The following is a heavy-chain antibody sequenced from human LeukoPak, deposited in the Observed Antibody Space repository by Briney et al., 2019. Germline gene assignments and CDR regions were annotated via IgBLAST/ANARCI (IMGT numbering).Heavy chain of an antibody. CDR1: GGSISIYY. Sequence: SETLSLTCTVSGGSISIYYWSWIRQPPGKGLEWIGYIYYSGSTNYNPSLKSRVTISVDTSKNQFSLKLSSVTAADTPVYYCAISSIAVTHDAFEIWGQGTMVTVSS. J-gene: IGHJ3*02. CDR3: AISSIAVTHDAFEI. V-gene: IGHV4-59*01. CDR2: IYYSGST. D-gene: IGHD6-19*01.